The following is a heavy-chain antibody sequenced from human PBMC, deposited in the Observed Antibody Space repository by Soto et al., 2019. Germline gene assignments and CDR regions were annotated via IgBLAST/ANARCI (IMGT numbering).Heavy chain of an antibody. J-gene: IGHJ5*02. CDR3: ARGKYCSGGSCERFDP. Sequence: QVQLQESGPGLVQPSETLSLTCTVSDGSISTYFWTWIRQPPGKGLEWIGHIYHSGTADYNPSLKSRVAMSVDTSKNQFSRNLTSVTAADTATYYCARGKYCSGGSCERFDPWGQGALVTVSS. CDR1: DGSISTYF. V-gene: IGHV4-59*01. D-gene: IGHD2-15*01. CDR2: IYHSGTA.